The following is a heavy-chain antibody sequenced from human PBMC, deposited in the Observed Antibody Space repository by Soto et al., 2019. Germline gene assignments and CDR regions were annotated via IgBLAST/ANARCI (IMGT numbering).Heavy chain of an antibody. CDR2: IYHSGRH. V-gene: IGHV4-28*01. J-gene: IGHJ4*02. CDR3: ARLRPSGTSDY. D-gene: IGHD1-26*01. Sequence: PSETLSLTCAVSGYSISRSHWWGWIRQPPGKGLEWIGHIYHSGRHYHNPSLKSRVTMSLDTSKNQFSLKLSSVTAADTAIYYCARLRPSGTSDYWGQGTVVTVSS. CDR1: GYSISRSHW.